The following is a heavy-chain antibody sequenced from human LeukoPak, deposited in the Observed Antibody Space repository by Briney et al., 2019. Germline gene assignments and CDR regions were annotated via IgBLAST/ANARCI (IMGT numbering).Heavy chain of an antibody. D-gene: IGHD3-9*01. J-gene: IGHJ4*02. CDR2: IRSKACGGTT. Sequence: GGSLRLSCTASGFTFGGYAMSWVRQAPGKGLEWVGFIRSKACGGTTEYAASVKGRFTISRDDSKSIAYLQMNSLKTEDTAVYYCTRGGILMPWGFDYWGQGTLVTVSS. CDR3: TRGGILMPWGFDY. CDR1: GFTFGGYA. V-gene: IGHV3-49*04.